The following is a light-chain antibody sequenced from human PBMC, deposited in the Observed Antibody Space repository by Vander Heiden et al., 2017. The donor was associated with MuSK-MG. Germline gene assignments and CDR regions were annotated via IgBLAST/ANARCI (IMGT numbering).Light chain of an antibody. CDR1: SSDVGGYHF. V-gene: IGLV2-23*02. CDR3: CSDAGSSTLV. J-gene: IGLJ3*02. Sequence: QSALTQPASVSGSPGQSITMSCTGTSSDVGGYHFVSWYQQHPGKAPNLIIYEVNKWPSGVSNRFSGSKSGNTASLTISGLQAEDEADYYCCSDAGSSTLVFGGGTRLTVL. CDR2: EVN.